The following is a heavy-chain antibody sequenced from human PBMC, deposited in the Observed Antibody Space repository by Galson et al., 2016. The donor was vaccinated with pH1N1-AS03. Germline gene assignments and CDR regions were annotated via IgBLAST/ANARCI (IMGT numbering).Heavy chain of an antibody. CDR1: GDSLDTFS. D-gene: IGHD3-16*01. V-gene: IGHV4-59*01. CDR3: ASRSSVLSSYVSDV. J-gene: IGHJ6*02. CDR2: TFYGGST. Sequence: SETLSLTCSVSGDSLDTFSWTWIRQPPGKGLEWIGLTFYGGSTPYNPSLKSRITISVDTSKNLFSLQLKSVTAADPAVYYCASRSSVLSSYVSDVWGQGTTVIVSS.